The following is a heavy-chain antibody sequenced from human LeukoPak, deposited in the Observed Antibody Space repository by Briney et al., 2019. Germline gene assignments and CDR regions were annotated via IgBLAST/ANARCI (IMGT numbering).Heavy chain of an antibody. V-gene: IGHV3-74*01. J-gene: IGHJ4*02. Sequence: GGSLRLSCAASGFPFSSYWMHWVRQAPGKGLEWVSRIKSDGSSTYYADSVKGRFTISRDNSKNTLYLQMNSLRVGDTAVYYCAKVVVQLWVRGAFDSWGQGTLVTVSS. CDR1: GFPFSSYW. CDR2: IKSDGSST. CDR3: AKVVVQLWVRGAFDS. D-gene: IGHD5-18*01.